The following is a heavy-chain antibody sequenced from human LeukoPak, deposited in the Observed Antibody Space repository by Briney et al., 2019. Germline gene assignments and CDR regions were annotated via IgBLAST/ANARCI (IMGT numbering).Heavy chain of an antibody. D-gene: IGHD2-2*01. CDR1: GDSVSTNSAA. Sequence: SQSLSLTCAISGDSVSTNSAAWNWIRQSPSRGLEWLGRIYYRSKWSYDYAVSVKSRITINPDTSKNQFSLQLNSVTPEDTAVYYCARGGIGYCSTTSCYFDSWGQGTLVTVSS. V-gene: IGHV6-1*01. CDR3: ARGGIGYCSTTSCYFDS. J-gene: IGHJ4*02. CDR2: IYYRSKWSY.